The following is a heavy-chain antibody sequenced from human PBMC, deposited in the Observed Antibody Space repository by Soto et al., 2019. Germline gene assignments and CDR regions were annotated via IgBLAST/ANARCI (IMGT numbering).Heavy chain of an antibody. V-gene: IGHV3-15*01. Sequence: EVQLVESGGGLVKDGGSLRLSCAVSGITFSNAWMAWVRQAPGKGLEWVGRIPKKADGGATEYAASVKGRLSISRDDSKNTLYQQTDSLKTEDSAVYYCTIMGLGTFQYWGQGTLLTVSS. D-gene: IGHD1-26*01. CDR2: IPKKADGGAT. J-gene: IGHJ4*02. CDR1: GITFSNAW. CDR3: TIMGLGTFQY.